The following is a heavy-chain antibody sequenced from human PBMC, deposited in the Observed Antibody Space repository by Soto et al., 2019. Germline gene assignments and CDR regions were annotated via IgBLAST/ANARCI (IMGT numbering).Heavy chain of an antibody. CDR3: AKAVTQTTTGMDV. Sequence: GGSLRLSCATSGFTFTNYDMHWVRQAPGKGLEWVALLSFTGRDTYYADSVKGRFTVSRDTSKNTLYLDVNSLRVEDTGVYHCAKAVTQTTTGMDVWGQGTTVTVSS. D-gene: IGHD1-7*01. V-gene: IGHV3-30*18. CDR2: LSFTGRDT. CDR1: GFTFTNYD. J-gene: IGHJ6*02.